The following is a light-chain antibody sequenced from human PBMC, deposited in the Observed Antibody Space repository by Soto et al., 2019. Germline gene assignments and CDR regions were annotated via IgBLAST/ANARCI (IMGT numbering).Light chain of an antibody. CDR3: QSSDSSLSGSV. CDR1: SSNIGAGHD. Sequence: QSVLTQPPSVSGAPGQTVTISCTGSSSNIGAGHDVHWYQQLPGTAPKLLIYADNNRPSGGPDRFSGSKSGTSASLAITGLQAEDEADYYCQSSDSSLSGSVFGGGTKLTVL. CDR2: ADN. J-gene: IGLJ2*01. V-gene: IGLV1-40*01.